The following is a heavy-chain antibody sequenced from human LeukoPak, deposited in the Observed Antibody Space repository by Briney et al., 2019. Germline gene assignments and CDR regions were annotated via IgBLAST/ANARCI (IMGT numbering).Heavy chain of an antibody. J-gene: IGHJ6*03. CDR2: INPNSGGT. CDR1: GYTFTGYY. Sequence: ASVKVSCKASGYTFTGYYMHWVRQAPGQGLEWMGWINPNSGGTNYAQKFQGRVTMTRDTSISTAYMELSRLRSDDTAVYYCAGGVVGSPWQFYYYYYYMDVWGKGTTVTISS. V-gene: IGHV1-2*02. D-gene: IGHD1-26*01. CDR3: AGGVVGSPWQFYYYYYYMDV.